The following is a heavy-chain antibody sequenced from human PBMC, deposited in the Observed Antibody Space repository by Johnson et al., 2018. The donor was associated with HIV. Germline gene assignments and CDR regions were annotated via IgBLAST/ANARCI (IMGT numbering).Heavy chain of an antibody. V-gene: IGHV3-11*01. D-gene: IGHD6-6*01. J-gene: IGHJ3*02. CDR2: ISTSGSSI. Sequence: QVQLVESGGGLVTPGGSLRLSCAASGFPFSDYYMTWIRQTPGKGLECLAYISTSGSSIYYTDSVKGRVTISRDNAKNSLFLQMNSLRAEDTAVYYCARELRIAARGLAFDIWGRGTMVTVSS. CDR1: GFPFSDYY. CDR3: ARELRIAARGLAFDI.